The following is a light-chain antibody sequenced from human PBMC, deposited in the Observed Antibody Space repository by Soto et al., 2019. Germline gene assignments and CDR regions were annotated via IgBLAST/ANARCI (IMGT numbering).Light chain of an antibody. J-gene: IGLJ2*01. Sequence: LTRPASVSGSPGQSITISCTGTSSDVGSDNLVSWYQQHPGKAPKLMIYEGSKRPSGVSNRFSGSKSGNTASLTISGLQAEDEADYYCCSYAGSSTAIFGGGTKVTVL. CDR2: EGS. CDR1: SSDVGSDNL. V-gene: IGLV2-23*01. CDR3: CSYAGSSTAI.